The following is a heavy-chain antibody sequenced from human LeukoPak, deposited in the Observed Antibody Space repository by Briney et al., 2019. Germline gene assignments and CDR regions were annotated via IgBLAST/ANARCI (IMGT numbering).Heavy chain of an antibody. D-gene: IGHD6-13*01. CDR3: VRHGLGSSWFGFDY. V-gene: IGHV5-51*01. J-gene: IGHJ4*02. Sequence: GESLKISCKGSGYSFTDYWINWVRQMPGKGLEWMGRIDPSDSDPRYSPSFQGQVTISADTSISTAYLQWSSLKASDSAMYYCVRHGLGSSWFGFDYWGQGTLVTVSS. CDR1: GYSFTDYW. CDR2: IDPSDSDP.